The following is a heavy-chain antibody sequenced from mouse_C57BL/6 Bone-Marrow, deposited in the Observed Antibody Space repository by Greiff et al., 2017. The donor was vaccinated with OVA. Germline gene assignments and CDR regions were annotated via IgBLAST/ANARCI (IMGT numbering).Heavy chain of an antibody. J-gene: IGHJ2*01. Sequence: VQLQQPGAELVRPGTSVKLSCKASGYTFTSYWMHWVKQRPGQGLEWIGVIDPSDSYTNYNQKFKGKATLTVDTSSSTAYMQLSSLTSEDSAVYYCAREEAQAYYFDDWGQGTTLTVSS. CDR3: AREEAQAYYFDD. CDR2: IDPSDSYT. CDR1: GYTFTSYW. D-gene: IGHD3-2*02. V-gene: IGHV1-59*01.